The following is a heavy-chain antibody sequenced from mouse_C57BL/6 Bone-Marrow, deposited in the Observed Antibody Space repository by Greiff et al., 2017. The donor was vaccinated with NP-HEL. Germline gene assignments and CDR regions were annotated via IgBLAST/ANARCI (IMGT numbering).Heavy chain of an antibody. V-gene: IGHV1-52*01. D-gene: IGHD1-1*01. J-gene: IGHJ2*01. CDR3: AKGYYGSSYEDYFDY. CDR1: GYTFTSYW. CDR2: IDPSASET. Sequence: QVQLKQPGAELVRPGSSVTLSCKASGYTFTSYWMHWVKQRPIQGLEWIGNIDPSASETHYNQKFKDKATLTVDKSSSTAYMQLSSLTSEDAAVYYCAKGYYGSSYEDYFDYWGKGTTLTVSS.